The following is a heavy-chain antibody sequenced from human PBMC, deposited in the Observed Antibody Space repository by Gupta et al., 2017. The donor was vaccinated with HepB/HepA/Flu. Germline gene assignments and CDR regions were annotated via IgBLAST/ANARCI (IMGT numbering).Heavy chain of an antibody. V-gene: IGHV3-48*02. D-gene: IGHD3-22*01. Sequence: EVHLLESGGGLVRPGGSLRLSCAASGFEFNCHNMDWVRQAPGKGLELVSYISRTRSTGYYADSLRGRFTISRDNDKNLLFLQMVSLRDEDTAVYYCAREDLDSSGRFIDYWGQGTLVSVSS. CDR2: ISRTRSTG. CDR3: AREDLDSSGRFIDY. CDR1: GFEFNCHN. J-gene: IGHJ4*02.